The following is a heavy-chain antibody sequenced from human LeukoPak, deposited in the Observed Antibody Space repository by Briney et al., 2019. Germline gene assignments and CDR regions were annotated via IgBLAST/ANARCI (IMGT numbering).Heavy chain of an antibody. J-gene: IGHJ4*02. V-gene: IGHV4-59*08. CDR2: IYYSGST. Sequence: SETLSLTCTVSGGSISSYYWSWIRQPPGKGPEWIGYIYYSGSTNYNPSLKGRVTISVDTSKNQFSLKLSSVTAADTAVYYCARSYDYVWGSYRLAFDYWGQGTLVTVSS. CDR1: GGSISSYY. D-gene: IGHD3-16*02. CDR3: ARSYDYVWGSYRLAFDY.